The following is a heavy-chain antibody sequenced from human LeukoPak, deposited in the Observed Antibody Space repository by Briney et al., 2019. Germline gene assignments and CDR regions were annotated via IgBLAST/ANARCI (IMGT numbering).Heavy chain of an antibody. D-gene: IGHD5-18*01. CDR1: GYNFNDYY. Sequence: ASVKVSCKASGYNFNDYYLHWVRQAPGQGLEWMGWISPVSGVTKFAQKFQGRVAMTRDRSISTVYMDLFTLRSDDTAVYFCARGRWTVTGSFDPWGQGTLVTVSS. J-gene: IGHJ5*02. V-gene: IGHV1-2*02. CDR3: ARGRWTVTGSFDP. CDR2: ISPVSGVT.